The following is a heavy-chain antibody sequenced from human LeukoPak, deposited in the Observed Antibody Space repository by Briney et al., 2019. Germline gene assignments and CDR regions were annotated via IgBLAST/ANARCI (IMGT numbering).Heavy chain of an antibody. V-gene: IGHV3-9*03. CDR3: AKGVGSRSAFDI. J-gene: IGHJ3*02. D-gene: IGHD2-15*01. Sequence: SLRLSCAASGFIFDDYAMHWVRQVPGKGLEWVSGISWNSGIIDYADSVKGRFTISRDNAKNFLYLRMNSLRAEDMALYYCAKGVGSRSAFDIWGQGTMVTVSS. CDR2: ISWNSGII. CDR1: GFIFDDYA.